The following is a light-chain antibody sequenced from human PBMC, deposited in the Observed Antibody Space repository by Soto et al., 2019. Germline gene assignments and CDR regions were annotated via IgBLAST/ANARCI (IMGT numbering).Light chain of an antibody. CDR3: QQYNHWPPLT. Sequence: EVVMTQSQAPLSVFPGERATLSCRACETVHSNLAWYEQKPGQASRLLISGASTRATGIPPRFSGSGSVTQFTLTISRLQSEDFAVYYCQQYNHWPPLTFGGETNVEF. CDR1: ETVHSN. CDR2: GAS. J-gene: IGKJ4*01. V-gene: IGKV3-15*01.